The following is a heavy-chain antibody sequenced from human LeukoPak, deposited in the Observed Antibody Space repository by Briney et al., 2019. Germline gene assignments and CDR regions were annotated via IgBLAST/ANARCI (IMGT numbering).Heavy chain of an antibody. CDR3: ASPGYSSGWLYFDY. D-gene: IGHD6-19*01. V-gene: IGHV3-48*03. CDR2: ISSSGSTI. CDR1: GFTFSSYE. Sequence: GGSLGLSCAASGFTFSSYEMNWVRQAPGKGLERVSYISSSGSTIYYADSVKGRFTISRDNAKNSLYLQMNSLRAEDTAVYYCASPGYSSGWLYFDYWGQGTLVTVSS. J-gene: IGHJ4*02.